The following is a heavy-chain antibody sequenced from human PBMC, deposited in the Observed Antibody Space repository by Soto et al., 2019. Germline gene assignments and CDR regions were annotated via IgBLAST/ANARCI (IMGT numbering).Heavy chain of an antibody. CDR1: GYPFTSYG. V-gene: IGHV1-18*01. D-gene: IGHD3-22*01. CDR2: ISAYNGNT. Sequence: ASVKVSSKASGYPFTSYGISWVRQAPGQGLEWMGWISAYNGNTNYAQKLQGRVTMTTDTSTSTAYMEPRSLRSDDTAVYYCAKVPNYYDSSGYSDYWGQGTLVIVSA. J-gene: IGHJ4*02. CDR3: AKVPNYYDSSGYSDY.